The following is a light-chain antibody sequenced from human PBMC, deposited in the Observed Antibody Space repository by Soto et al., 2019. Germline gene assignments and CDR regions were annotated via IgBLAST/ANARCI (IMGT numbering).Light chain of an antibody. Sequence: DIQMTQSPSSLSASVGDRVTITCRASQSINLHLNWYQQKPGKAPKLLIYAASSLESGVPSRFSGSGSGTDFTLTINSLQPEDFATYYCQHSSTTLFTFGPGTKVGF. J-gene: IGKJ3*01. CDR3: QHSSTTLFT. V-gene: IGKV1-39*01. CDR1: QSINLH. CDR2: AAS.